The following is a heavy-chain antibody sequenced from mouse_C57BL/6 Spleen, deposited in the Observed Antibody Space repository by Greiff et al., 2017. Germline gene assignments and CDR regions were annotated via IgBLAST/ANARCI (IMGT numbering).Heavy chain of an antibody. V-gene: IGHV2-2*01. CDR2: IWSGGST. CDR3: ASTIVASYYAMDY. CDR1: GFSLTSYG. Sequence: VQLQQSGPGLVQPSQSLSITCTVSGFSLTSYGVHWVRQSPGKGLEWLGVIWSGGSTDYNAAFISRLSISKDNSKSQVFFKMKSLQADDTDIYYCASTIVASYYAMDYWGQGTSVTVSS. D-gene: IGHD1-1*01. J-gene: IGHJ4*01.